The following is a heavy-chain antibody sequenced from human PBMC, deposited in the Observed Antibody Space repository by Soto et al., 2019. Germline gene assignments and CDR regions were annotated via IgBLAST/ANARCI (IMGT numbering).Heavy chain of an antibody. V-gene: IGHV3-23*01. CDR3: AKDRVEGYCSGGSCPPLGY. D-gene: IGHD2-15*01. CDR2: ISGSGGST. J-gene: IGHJ4*02. CDR1: GLTFSSYA. Sequence: EVQLLESGGGLVQPGGSLRLSCAASGLTFSSYAMSWVRQAPGKGLEWVSAISGSGGSTYYADSVKGRFTISRDNSKNTLYLQMNSLRAEDTAVYYCAKDRVEGYCSGGSCPPLGYWGQGTLVTVSS.